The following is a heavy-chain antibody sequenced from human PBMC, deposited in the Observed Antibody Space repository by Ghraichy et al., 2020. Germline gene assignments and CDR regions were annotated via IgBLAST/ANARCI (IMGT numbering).Heavy chain of an antibody. CDR3: ARTLGVTGDWANFDS. V-gene: IGHV2-70*11. CDR2: IDWDDDK. J-gene: IGHJ4*02. Sequence: SGPTLVKPTQTLTLTCFFSGFSLTTPGTCVTWIRQPPGKALEWLARIDWDDDKYYSTSLRTRLTVSKDTSRNQVVFTMTNMHPADTATYYCARTLGVTGDWANFDSWGQGTLVTVSS. D-gene: IGHD2-21*02. CDR1: GFSLTTPGTC.